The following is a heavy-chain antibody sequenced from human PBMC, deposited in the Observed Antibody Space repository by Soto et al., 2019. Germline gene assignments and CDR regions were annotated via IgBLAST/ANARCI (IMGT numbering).Heavy chain of an antibody. J-gene: IGHJ5*02. D-gene: IGHD2-8*01. CDR3: ATDNGMAGSFDP. CDR1: GFTFSTYS. Sequence: QLVESGGGLVQPGGSLRLSCAASGFTFSTYSMNWVRQAPGKGLEWVSYISFSGSAIFYADSVRGRFTISRDNAKNSLYLQMNTLRDEDAAVYYCATDNGMAGSFDPWGQGTLVTVSS. V-gene: IGHV3-48*02. CDR2: ISFSGSAI.